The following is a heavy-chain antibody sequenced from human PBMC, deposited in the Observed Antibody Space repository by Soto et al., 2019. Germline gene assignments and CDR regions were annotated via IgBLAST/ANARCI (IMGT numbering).Heavy chain of an antibody. D-gene: IGHD2-8*02. J-gene: IGHJ4*02. CDR3: XXXXXXTGGRHVDF. V-gene: IGHV3-15*07. CDR1: SFTFSGAW. CDR2: XXXXXXXGTT. Sequence: EVQLVESGGGLVKPGGSLRLSCAASSFTFSGAWMKWVRQAPGKGLEWVGRXXXXXXXGTTDHAPPVKCRFTISRDDSXXXXXXXXXXXXXXXXXXXXXXXXXXXTGGRHVDFWGQGTLVTVSS.